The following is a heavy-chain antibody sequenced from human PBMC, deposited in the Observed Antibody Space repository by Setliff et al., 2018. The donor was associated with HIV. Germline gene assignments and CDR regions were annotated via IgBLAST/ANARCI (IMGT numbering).Heavy chain of an antibody. D-gene: IGHD3-16*01. CDR2: IYYDGRT. J-gene: IGHJ5*01. CDR1: GGSIRTGAYY. Sequence: NPSETLSLTCTVSGGSIRTGAYYWGWIRQPPGKGLEWIGSIYYDGRTFYKPSLKSRLTISVDTSKNQFSLSLNPVTAADTAVYFCARGGAVSADFDSWGQGTLVTVSS. CDR3: ARGGAVSADFDS. V-gene: IGHV4-39*07.